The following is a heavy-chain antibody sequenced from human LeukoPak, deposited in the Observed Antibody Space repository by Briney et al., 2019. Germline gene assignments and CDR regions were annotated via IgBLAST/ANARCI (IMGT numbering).Heavy chain of an antibody. Sequence: SETLSLTCTVSGGSISSYYWSWIRQPAGKGLEWIEYIDHGGSTNYNPSLRSRVSISSDTSKIQFSLELTSVTAADTAVYYCARLKATVSIHAYFDSWGQGTLVTVSS. CDR1: GGSISSYY. CDR2: IDHGGST. J-gene: IGHJ4*02. V-gene: IGHV4-59*01. D-gene: IGHD4-17*01. CDR3: ARLKATVSIHAYFDS.